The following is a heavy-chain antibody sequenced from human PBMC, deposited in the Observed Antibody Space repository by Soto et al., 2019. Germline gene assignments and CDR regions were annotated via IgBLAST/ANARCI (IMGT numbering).Heavy chain of an antibody. CDR2: IYYSGST. Sequence: PSETLSLTCTVSGGSISSYYWSWIRQPPGKGLEWIGYIYYSGSTNYSPSLKSRVTISVDTSKNQFSLKLTSVTAADTAVYYCARNVDTARAYYFDFWGQGTLVTVSS. CDR3: ARNVDTARAYYFDF. CDR1: GGSISSYY. D-gene: IGHD5-18*01. V-gene: IGHV4-59*01. J-gene: IGHJ4*02.